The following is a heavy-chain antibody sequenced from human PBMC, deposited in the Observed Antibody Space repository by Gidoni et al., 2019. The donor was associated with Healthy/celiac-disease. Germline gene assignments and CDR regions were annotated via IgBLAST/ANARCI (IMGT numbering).Heavy chain of an antibody. CDR2: IIPIFGTA. V-gene: IGHV1-69*06. D-gene: IGHD3-3*01. J-gene: IGHJ4*02. Sequence: QVQLVQSGAEVKKPGSAVKVSCKASGGTFSSYAIRRVRQAPGPGLEWMGGIIPIFGTASYAQKFQGRVTITADKSTSTAYMELSSLGSEDTAVYYCARGVFGVVIILDYWGQGTLVTVSS. CDR1: GGTFSSYA. CDR3: ARGVFGVVIILDY.